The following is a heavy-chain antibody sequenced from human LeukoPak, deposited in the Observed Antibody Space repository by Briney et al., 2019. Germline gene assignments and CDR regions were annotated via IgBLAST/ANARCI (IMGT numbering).Heavy chain of an antibody. J-gene: IGHJ3*02. CDR3: ARGHRAAAGLLGDAFDI. CDR2: IYYSGST. V-gene: IGHV4-39*07. Sequence: TSETLSLTCTVSGGSVSSGSYYWGWIRQPPGKGLEWIGNIYYSGSTYYNPSLKSRVTISVETSKNQFSLKLSSVTAADTAVYYCARGHRAAAGLLGDAFDIWGQGTMVTVSS. CDR1: GGSVSSGSYY. D-gene: IGHD6-13*01.